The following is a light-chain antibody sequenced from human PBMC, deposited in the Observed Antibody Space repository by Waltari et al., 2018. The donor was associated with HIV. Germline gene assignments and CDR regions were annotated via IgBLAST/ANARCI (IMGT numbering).Light chain of an antibody. J-gene: IGLJ3*02. CDR3: QTWGTGIAV. V-gene: IGLV4-69*01. CDR1: SGHSSNA. Sequence: QPVLTQPPSASGSLGASVKLTCTLSSGHSSNAIAWHQQQPEKGPRFLMKVSSDGSHNRGAGIPDRFSGSTYGAERYLTISSLQSEDEADYYCQTWGTGIAVFGGGTKLTVL. CDR2: VSSDGSH.